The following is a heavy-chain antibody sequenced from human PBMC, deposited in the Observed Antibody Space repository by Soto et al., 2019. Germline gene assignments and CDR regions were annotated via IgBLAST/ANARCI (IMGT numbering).Heavy chain of an antibody. CDR3: AKSEGWSFDI. CDR2: IRQDGGEE. Sequence: EVQLVESGGGLVQPGGSLRLSCAASGFTFSSHWMSWVRQAPGKGLEWVANIRQDGGEEQYSDSVKGRFTLSRDNAKNSLYLQMNGLRLENTAVYYCAKSEGWSFDIRGQGTMVTVSS. J-gene: IGHJ3*02. CDR1: GFTFSSHW. D-gene: IGHD2-15*01. V-gene: IGHV3-7*01.